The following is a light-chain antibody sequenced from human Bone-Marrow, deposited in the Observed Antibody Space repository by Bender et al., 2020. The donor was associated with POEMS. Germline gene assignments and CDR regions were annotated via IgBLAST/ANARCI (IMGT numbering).Light chain of an antibody. J-gene: IGLJ1*01. V-gene: IGLV1-51*01. Sequence: QSVLTQPPSVSAAPGQKVTISCSGSNSNIGNNVVSWYQQLPGTAPKLLIYENSKRPSGIPDRFSGSNSGTSATLGITGLQTEDEADYYCGTWDSTLSAEVFGTGTNVIVL. CDR3: GTWDSTLSAEV. CDR1: NSNIGNNV. CDR2: ENS.